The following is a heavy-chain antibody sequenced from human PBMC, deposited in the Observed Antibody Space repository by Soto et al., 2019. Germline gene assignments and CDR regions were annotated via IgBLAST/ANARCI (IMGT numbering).Heavy chain of an antibody. V-gene: IGHV3-64D*08. J-gene: IGHJ4*02. CDR2: ISSNGGST. D-gene: IGHD5-12*01. CDR3: VKDTHDSGYDYFDY. CDR1: GFTFSSYA. Sequence: GGSLRLSCSASGFTFSSYAMHWVRQAPGKGLEYVSAISSNGGSTYYADSVKGKFTISRDNSKNTLYLQMSSLRAEDTAGYYCVKDTHDSGYDYFDYWGQGTLVTVSS.